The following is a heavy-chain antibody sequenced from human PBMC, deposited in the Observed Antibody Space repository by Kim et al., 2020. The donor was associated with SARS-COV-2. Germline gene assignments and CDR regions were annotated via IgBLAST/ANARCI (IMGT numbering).Heavy chain of an antibody. D-gene: IGHD3-22*01. CDR2: IYYSGST. Sequence: SETLSLTCTVSGCSISSSSYYWGWIRQPPGKGLEWIGSIYYSGSTYYNPSLKSRVTISVDTSKNQFSLKLSTAPAADTAVYYCARTKATMIVTRRFDPWSQGTLVTVSS. CDR3: ARTKATMIVTRRFDP. V-gene: IGHV4-39*01. J-gene: IGHJ5*02. CDR1: GCSISSSSYY.